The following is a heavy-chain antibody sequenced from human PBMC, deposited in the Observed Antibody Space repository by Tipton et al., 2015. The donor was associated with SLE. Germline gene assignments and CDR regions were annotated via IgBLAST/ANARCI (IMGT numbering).Heavy chain of an antibody. J-gene: IGHJ3*02. CDR1: GYSFTKYW. CDR3: ARSNWRGNGFDI. D-gene: IGHD7-27*01. CDR2: VYPGDSET. Sequence: QLVQSGAEVKKPGESLKISCKASGYSFTKYWIGWVRQMPGKGLEWMGIVYPGDSETRYSPSFQGQVTISADTSSRTAFLERDNLKASDTAMYYCARSNWRGNGFDIWGQGTMITVSS. V-gene: IGHV5-51*03.